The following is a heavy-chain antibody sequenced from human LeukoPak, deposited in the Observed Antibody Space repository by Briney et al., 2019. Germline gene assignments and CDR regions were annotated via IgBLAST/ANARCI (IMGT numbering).Heavy chain of an antibody. CDR3: AREGPAATAIPRPTNDVFDI. J-gene: IGHJ3*02. V-gene: IGHV3-11*01. D-gene: IGHD2-2*02. CDR2: ISSSGSTI. CDR1: GFTFSDYY. Sequence: GGSLRLSCAASGFTFSDYYMSWIRQAPGKGLEWVSYISSSGSTIYYADSVKGRFTISRDNAKNSLYLQMNSLRAEDTAVYYCAREGPAATAIPRPTNDVFDIWGQGTMVTVSS.